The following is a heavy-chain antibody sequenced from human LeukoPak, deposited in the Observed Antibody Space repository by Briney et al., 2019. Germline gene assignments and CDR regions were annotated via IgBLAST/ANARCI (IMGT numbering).Heavy chain of an antibody. J-gene: IGHJ4*02. CDR3: AREGYYDSSGYSGFDY. Sequence: SETLSLTCTVSGGSISSGDYYWSWIRQPPGKGLEWIGYIYYSGSTYYNPSLKSRVTISIQTSKNQFSLKLSSVTAADTAVYYCAREGYYDSSGYSGFDYWGQGTLVTVSS. CDR2: IYYSGST. CDR1: GGSISSGDYY. D-gene: IGHD3-22*01. V-gene: IGHV4-30-4*02.